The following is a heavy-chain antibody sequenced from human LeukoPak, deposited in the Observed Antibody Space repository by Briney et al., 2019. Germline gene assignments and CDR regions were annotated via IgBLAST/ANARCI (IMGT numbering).Heavy chain of an antibody. J-gene: IGHJ4*02. CDR2: INHSGST. CDR3: ARGGRDTAMVLDY. CDR1: GGSFSGYF. V-gene: IGHV4-34*01. Sequence: TSETLSLTCAVYGGSFSGYFWSWIRQPPGKGLEWIGEINHSGSTNYNPSLKSRVTISVDTSKNQFSLKLSSVTAADTAVYYCARGGRDTAMVLDYWGQGTLVTVSS. D-gene: IGHD5-18*01.